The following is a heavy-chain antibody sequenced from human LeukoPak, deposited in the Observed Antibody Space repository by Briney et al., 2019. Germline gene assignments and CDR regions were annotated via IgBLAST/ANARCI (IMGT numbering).Heavy chain of an antibody. V-gene: IGHV3-66*01. CDR2: IYSGGST. J-gene: IGHJ4*02. D-gene: IGHD3-9*01. CDR1: GFTVSSNY. CDR3: ASALHYDILTGYYRAPYYFDY. Sequence: GGSLRLSCAASGFTVSSNYMSWVRQAPGKGLEWVSVIYSGGSTYYADSVKGRFTISRDNSKNTLYLQMNSLRAEDTAVYYCASALHYDILTGYYRAPYYFDYWGQGTLVTVSS.